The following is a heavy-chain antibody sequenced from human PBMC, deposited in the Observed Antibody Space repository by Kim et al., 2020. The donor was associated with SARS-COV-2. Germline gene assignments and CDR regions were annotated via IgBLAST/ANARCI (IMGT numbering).Heavy chain of an antibody. J-gene: IGHJ6*02. D-gene: IGHD4-17*01. Sequence: SETLSLTCTVSGGSISSSSYYWGWIRQPPGKGLEWIGSIYYSGSTYYNPSLKSRVTISVDTSKNQFSLKLSSVTAADTAVYYCASLGDYGPRGYYYYGMDVWGQGTTVTVSS. CDR3: ASLGDYGPRGYYYYGMDV. V-gene: IGHV4-39*07. CDR1: GGSISSSSYY. CDR2: IYYSGST.